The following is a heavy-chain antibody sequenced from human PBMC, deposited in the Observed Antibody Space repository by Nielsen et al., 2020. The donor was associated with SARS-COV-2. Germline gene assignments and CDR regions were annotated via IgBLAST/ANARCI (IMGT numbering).Heavy chain of an antibody. CDR3: ARDNWGRMDV. J-gene: IGHJ6*02. Sequence: GSLRLSCGASGFTISSSFMSWVRQAAGKGLDWVSVIYTDGNTSHADSVKGRFTISRDNSKNTLYLQMNSLRAEDTAVYYCARDNWGRMDVWGQGTTVTVSS. CDR2: IYTDGNT. CDR1: GFTISSSF. V-gene: IGHV3-66*01. D-gene: IGHD7-27*01.